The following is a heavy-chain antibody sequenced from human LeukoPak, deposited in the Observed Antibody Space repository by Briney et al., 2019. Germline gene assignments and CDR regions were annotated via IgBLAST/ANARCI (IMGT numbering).Heavy chain of an antibody. D-gene: IGHD3-10*01. CDR3: AREPGELLWFGEPTNYYGMDV. CDR2: ISYDGSNK. CDR1: GFTFSSYA. V-gene: IGHV3-30-3*01. J-gene: IGHJ6*02. Sequence: GGSLRLSCAASGFTFSSYAMHWVRQAPGKGLEWVAVISYDGSNKYYADSVKGRFTISRDNSKNTLYLQMNSLRAEDTAVYYCAREPGELLWFGEPTNYYGMDVWGQGTTVTVSS.